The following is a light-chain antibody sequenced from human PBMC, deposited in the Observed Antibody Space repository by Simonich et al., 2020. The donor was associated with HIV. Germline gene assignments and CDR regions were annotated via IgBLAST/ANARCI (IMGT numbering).Light chain of an antibody. CDR1: QSISSN. Sequence: EIVMTQSPATLSVSQGERTTLSCRASQSISSNLAWYQQRPGQAPRLLIYGASTRATGIPATFSGSGSGTDFTLTISSLQPDDFATYYCQQYNSYGTFGQGTKVEIK. CDR2: GAS. CDR3: QQYNSYGT. V-gene: IGKV3D-15*01. J-gene: IGKJ1*01.